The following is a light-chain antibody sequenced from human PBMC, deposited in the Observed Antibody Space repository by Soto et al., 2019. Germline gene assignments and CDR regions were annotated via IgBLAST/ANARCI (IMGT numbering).Light chain of an antibody. Sequence: QPVLTQSPSASASLGASVKLNCTLSSGHNTYAIAWHQQQPEKGPRYLMKLNSDGSHSKGDGIPDRFSGSSSGAERYLTISSLQSEDEADYYCQTWGTGSWVFGGGTKLTVL. V-gene: IGLV4-69*01. J-gene: IGLJ3*02. CDR2: LNSDGSH. CDR3: QTWGTGSWV. CDR1: SGHNTYA.